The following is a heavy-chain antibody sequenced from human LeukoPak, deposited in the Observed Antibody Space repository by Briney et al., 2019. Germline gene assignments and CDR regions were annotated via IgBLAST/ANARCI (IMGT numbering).Heavy chain of an antibody. V-gene: IGHV3-11*01. CDR3: ARLVWLPDS. CDR2: IGGSGSSV. Sequence: GGSLRLSCAASGFSFSDYYMSWVRQAPGRGLEYVSYIGGSGSSVYYADSVKGRFTISRDNAKKSLYLQMDSLRAEDTAVYYCARLVWLPDSWGQGTLVTVSS. J-gene: IGHJ4*02. CDR1: GFSFSDYY. D-gene: IGHD3/OR15-3a*01.